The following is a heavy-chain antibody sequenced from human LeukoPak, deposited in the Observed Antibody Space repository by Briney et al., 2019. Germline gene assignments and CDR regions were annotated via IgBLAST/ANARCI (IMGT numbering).Heavy chain of an antibody. CDR1: GYTSTDYY. Sequence: GASVKVSCKVSGYTSTDYYMHWVQQAPGKGLEWMGLVDPEDGETIYAEKFQGRVTITADTSTDTAYMELSSLRSEDTAVYYCATATQAHCSSTSCDDYWGQGTLVTVSS. CDR2: VDPEDGET. V-gene: IGHV1-69-2*01. CDR3: ATATQAHCSSTSCDDY. J-gene: IGHJ4*02. D-gene: IGHD2-2*01.